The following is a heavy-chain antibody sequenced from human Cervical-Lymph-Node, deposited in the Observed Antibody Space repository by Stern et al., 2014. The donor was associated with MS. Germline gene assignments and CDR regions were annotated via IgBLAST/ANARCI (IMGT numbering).Heavy chain of an antibody. V-gene: IGHV4-38-2*02. CDR2: IYHSGSP. CDR1: GYSISSGNY. D-gene: IGHD6-13*01. J-gene: IGHJ5*02. CDR3: AREEQQLVHGNWFDP. Sequence: QVQLQESGPGLVKPSETLSLTCTVSGYSISSGNYWGWIRQPPGKGLEWIGTIYHSGSPYYNPSLKRRVTISVDTSKNQFSLNLPFVTAADTAVYYCAREEQQLVHGNWFDPWGQGTLVTVSS.